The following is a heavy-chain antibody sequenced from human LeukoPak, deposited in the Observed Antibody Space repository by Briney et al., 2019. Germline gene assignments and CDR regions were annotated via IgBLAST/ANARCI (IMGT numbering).Heavy chain of an antibody. J-gene: IGHJ4*02. CDR3: AKDQGWFGGFDY. D-gene: IGHD3-10*01. CDR1: GFTFSSYA. CDR2: ISYDGSNK. Sequence: PGRSLRLSCAASGFTFSSYAMHWVRQAPGKGLEWVAVISYDGSNKYYADSVKGRFTISRDNSKNTLYLQMNSLRAEDTAVYYCAKDQGWFGGFDYWGQGTLVTVSS. V-gene: IGHV3-30*04.